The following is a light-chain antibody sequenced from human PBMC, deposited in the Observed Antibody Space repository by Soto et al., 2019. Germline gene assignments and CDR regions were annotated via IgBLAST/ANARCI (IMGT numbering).Light chain of an antibody. J-gene: IGKJ2*01. CDR3: QQRSNWPPT. CDR1: QSVRSY. Sequence: EIVLTQSPATLSLSPGERATLSCRASQSVRSYLSWYQQKRGQAPRVLIYDASTKATGIPARFSGGGSGTDFTLTISSLEPEDFAVYYCQQRSNWPPTFGQGTKLEIK. V-gene: IGKV3-11*01. CDR2: DAS.